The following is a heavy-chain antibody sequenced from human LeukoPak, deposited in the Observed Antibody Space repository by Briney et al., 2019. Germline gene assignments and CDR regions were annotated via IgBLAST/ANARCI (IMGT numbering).Heavy chain of an antibody. CDR3: ARGGLGNWNDIYYYGMDV. CDR2: INPNSGGT. V-gene: IGHV1-2*02. Sequence: ASVKVSCKASGYTFTGYYMHWVRQAPGQGLEWMGWINPNSGGTNYAQKFQGRVTMPRDTSISTAYMELSRLRSDDTAVYYCARGGLGNWNDIYYYGMDVWGQGTTVTVSS. J-gene: IGHJ6*02. CDR1: GYTFTGYY. D-gene: IGHD1-1*01.